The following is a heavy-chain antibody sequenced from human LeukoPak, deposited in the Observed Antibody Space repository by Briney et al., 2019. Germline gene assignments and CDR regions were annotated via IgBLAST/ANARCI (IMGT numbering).Heavy chain of an antibody. Sequence: GGSLRLSCAASGFTFSSSAMSWVRQVPGKGLEWVSGISASGGSTSYADSVRGRFTISRDNSKNTLSLQMNSLRAEDTAVYYCASLSLGHYWGQGTLVTVSS. J-gene: IGHJ4*02. V-gene: IGHV3-23*01. D-gene: IGHD6-6*01. CDR1: GFTFSSSA. CDR2: ISASGGST. CDR3: ASLSLGHY.